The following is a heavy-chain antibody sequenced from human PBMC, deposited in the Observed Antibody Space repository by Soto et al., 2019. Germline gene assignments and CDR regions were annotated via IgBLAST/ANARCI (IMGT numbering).Heavy chain of an antibody. D-gene: IGHD3-3*01. CDR2: IDPSDSYT. V-gene: IGHV5-10-1*01. CDR1: GYSFTNFW. J-gene: IGHJ4*02. Sequence: GESLKISCETSGYSFTNFWISWVRQMPGKGLEWMGRIDPSDSYTNYSPSFQGHVTFSADESINTAYLQMNSLRAEDTAVYYCARGEYDFWSGYHYVLGYWGQGTLVTVSS. CDR3: ARGEYDFWSGYHYVLGY.